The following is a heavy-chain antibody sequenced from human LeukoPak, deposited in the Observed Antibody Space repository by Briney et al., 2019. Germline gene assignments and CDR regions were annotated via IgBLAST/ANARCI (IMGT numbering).Heavy chain of an antibody. D-gene: IGHD1-26*01. CDR3: ARDVGGSLDY. V-gene: IGHV3-7*01. CDR1: GFTFTTYW. J-gene: IGHJ4*02. CDR2: IKGDESAK. Sequence: GGSLTLSCAASGFTFTTYWMAWLRQAPGKGLEWVANIKGDESAKHQADSVKGRFTISRDNAQNSVYLQMSSLRVEDTAVYYCARDVGGSLDYWGQGTLVTVSS.